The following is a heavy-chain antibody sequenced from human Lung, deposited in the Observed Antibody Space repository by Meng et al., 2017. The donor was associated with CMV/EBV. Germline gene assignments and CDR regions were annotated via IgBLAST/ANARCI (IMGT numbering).Heavy chain of an antibody. Sequence: SETLSPXFPVYGGSFSGYYWSWTRQPPGRGLEWIGEINHSGSTNYNPSLKSRVTISVDTSKNQFSLKLSSVTAADTAVYYCARGRMGWYYGVIAAANLPFDDWGQVTXVTVSS. CDR1: GGSFSGYY. J-gene: IGHJ4*02. V-gene: IGHV4-34*01. CDR3: ARGRMGWYYGVIAAANLPFDD. D-gene: IGHD3-3*01. CDR2: INHSGST.